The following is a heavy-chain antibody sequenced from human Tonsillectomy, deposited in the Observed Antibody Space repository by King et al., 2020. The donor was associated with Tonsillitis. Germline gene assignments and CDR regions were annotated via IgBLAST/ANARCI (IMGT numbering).Heavy chain of an antibody. CDR2: IVPVFGTA. Sequence: QLVQSGAEVKKPGSSVKVSCKSSGGTFSSYAISWVRQAPGQGLEWMGGIVPVFGTANYAQHVQGRVTISADESTDTAYLELRSLKSEDTAVYYCGRDRGGIFGAHRYNLASWGQGTLVTVSS. CDR1: GGTFSSYA. J-gene: IGHJ5*02. CDR3: GRDRGGIFGAHRYNLAS. D-gene: IGHD1-14*01. V-gene: IGHV1-69*01.